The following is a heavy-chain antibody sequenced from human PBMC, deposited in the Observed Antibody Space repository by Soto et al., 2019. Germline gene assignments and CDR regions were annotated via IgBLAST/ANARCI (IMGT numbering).Heavy chain of an antibody. CDR1: GFTFSSYS. D-gene: IGHD4-17*01. CDR3: ARDPYDYGRPRGY. J-gene: IGHJ4*02. Sequence: GGSLRLSCAASGFTFSSYSMNWVRQAPGKGLEWVSSISSSSSYIYYADSVKGRFTISRDNAKNSLYLQMNSLRAEDTAVYYCARDPYDYGRPRGYWGQGTLVTVSS. CDR2: ISSSSSYI. V-gene: IGHV3-21*01.